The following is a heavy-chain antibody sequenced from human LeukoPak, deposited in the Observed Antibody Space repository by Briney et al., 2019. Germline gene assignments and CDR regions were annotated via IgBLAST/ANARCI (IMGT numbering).Heavy chain of an antibody. V-gene: IGHV3-7*03. Sequence: GGSLRLSCVASGFPFSSYWMTWVRQAPGKGLEWVANIKQDGSKKSYVDSVKGRFTISRDNAKNSLYLQMNSLRAEDTAVYYCAKQRAAVATYYFDYWGQGTLVTVSS. CDR1: GFPFSSYW. J-gene: IGHJ4*02. CDR2: IKQDGSKK. CDR3: AKQRAAVATYYFDY. D-gene: IGHD6-19*01.